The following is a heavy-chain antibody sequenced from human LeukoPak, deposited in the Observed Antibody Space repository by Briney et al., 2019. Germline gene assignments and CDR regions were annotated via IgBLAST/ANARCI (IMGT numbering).Heavy chain of an antibody. CDR1: GGFINSYY. J-gene: IGHJ6*03. Sequence: PSETLSLTCTVSGGFINSYYWSWIRQPAGRGLEWIGRVYTSGITNYNPSLKSRITMSVDTSKNQFSLKLTSVTAADTAVYYCARHNGFDRGYYYYMDVWGKGTTVTVSS. V-gene: IGHV4-4*07. CDR3: ARHNGFDRGYYYYMDV. CDR2: VYTSGIT. D-gene: IGHD3-9*01.